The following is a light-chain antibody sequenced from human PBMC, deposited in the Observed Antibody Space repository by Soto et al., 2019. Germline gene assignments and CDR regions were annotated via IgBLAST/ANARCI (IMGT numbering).Light chain of an antibody. CDR3: QQYGTSLFT. CDR2: GAS. J-gene: IGKJ3*01. Sequence: EIVLTQSPGTLSLSPGERATLSCRASQSVISNYLAWYQQKPGQAPRLLIYGASSRATGIPDRFSGSGSGTDFNLTINRLEPEDFAVYYCQQYGTSLFTFGPGTKVDI. V-gene: IGKV3-20*01. CDR1: QSVISNY.